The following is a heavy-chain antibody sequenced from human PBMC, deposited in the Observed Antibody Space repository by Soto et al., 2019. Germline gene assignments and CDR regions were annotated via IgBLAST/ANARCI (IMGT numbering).Heavy chain of an antibody. Sequence: GESLKISCAASGFTFSSYWMSWVRQAPGKGLEWVANIKQDGSEKYYVDSVKGRFTISRDNAKNSLYLQMNSLRAEDTAVYYCARDRGGLRANYYYYMDVWGKGTTVTVSS. CDR3: ARDRGGLRANYYYYMDV. J-gene: IGHJ6*03. V-gene: IGHV3-7*01. CDR2: IKQDGSEK. D-gene: IGHD3-16*01. CDR1: GFTFSSYW.